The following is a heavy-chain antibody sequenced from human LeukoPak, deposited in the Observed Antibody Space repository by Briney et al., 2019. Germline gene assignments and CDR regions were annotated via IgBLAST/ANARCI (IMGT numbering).Heavy chain of an antibody. Sequence: SETLSLTCAVYGGSFSGYYWSWIRQPPGKGLEWIGEINHSGSTNYNPSLKSRVTISVDTSKNQFSLKLSSVTAADTAVYYCARDSRLLWFGEPLGFQHWGQGTLVTVSS. V-gene: IGHV4-34*01. CDR1: GGSFSGYY. CDR2: INHSGST. D-gene: IGHD3-10*01. CDR3: ARDSRLLWFGEPLGFQH. J-gene: IGHJ1*01.